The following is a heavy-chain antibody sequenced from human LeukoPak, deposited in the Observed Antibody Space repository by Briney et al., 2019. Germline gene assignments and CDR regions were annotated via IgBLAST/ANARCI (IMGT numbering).Heavy chain of an antibody. CDR2: ISNDGNNQ. D-gene: IGHD4-23*01. V-gene: IGHV3-30*03. Sequence: GTSLRLSCAASGFSFRTYGMHSVRQAPGKGLEWVAVISNDGNNQFYAESVKGRLTISRDNPKNTLYLQMNSLRGEDTAVYYCARVAAGYSVNYFDYWGQGTLVTVSS. CDR3: ARVAAGYSVNYFDY. CDR1: GFSFRTYG. J-gene: IGHJ4*02.